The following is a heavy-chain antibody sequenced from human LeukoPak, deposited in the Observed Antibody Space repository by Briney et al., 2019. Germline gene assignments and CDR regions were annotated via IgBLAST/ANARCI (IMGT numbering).Heavy chain of an antibody. CDR1: GGTFSSYA. Sequence: SVKVSCKASGGTFSSYAISWVRQAPGQGLEWMGGIIPIFGTANYAQKFQGRVTITADESTSTAYMELSSLRSEDRAVYYCAREPHYDILTGYYTDYWGQGTLVTVSS. D-gene: IGHD3-9*01. J-gene: IGHJ4*02. V-gene: IGHV1-69*13. CDR2: IIPIFGTA. CDR3: AREPHYDILTGYYTDY.